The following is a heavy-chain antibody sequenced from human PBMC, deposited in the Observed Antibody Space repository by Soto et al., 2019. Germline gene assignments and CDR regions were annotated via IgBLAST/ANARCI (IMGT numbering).Heavy chain of an antibody. Sequence: GESLKISCKGSGYSFTRYWFGWVRQMPGKGLEWMGIIYPGDSDTRYSPSFQGQVTISADKSISTAYLQWSSLKASDTAMYYCARQTYYDFWSGYFPYYMDVWGKGTTVTVSS. CDR1: GYSFTRYW. J-gene: IGHJ6*03. D-gene: IGHD3-3*01. CDR3: ARQTYYDFWSGYFPYYMDV. CDR2: IYPGDSDT. V-gene: IGHV5-51*01.